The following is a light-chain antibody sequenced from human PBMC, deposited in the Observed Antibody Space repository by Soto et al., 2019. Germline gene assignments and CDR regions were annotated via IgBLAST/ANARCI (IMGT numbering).Light chain of an antibody. J-gene: IGKJ4*01. CDR1: QSVSSY. V-gene: IGKV3-11*01. Sequence: EIVLTQSPATLSLSPGERAALSCSASQSVSSYLAWYQQKPGQAPRLLIYDASNRATGIPARFSGSGSGTDFTLTISSLEPEDFALYYCQQRSNWPSTFGGGTKVEIK. CDR2: DAS. CDR3: QQRSNWPST.